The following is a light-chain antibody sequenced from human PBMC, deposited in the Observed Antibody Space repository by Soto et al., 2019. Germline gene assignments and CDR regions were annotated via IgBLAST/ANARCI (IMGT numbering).Light chain of an antibody. CDR3: QTWVTGIHI. CDR1: SGHSNYA. J-gene: IGLJ2*01. V-gene: IGLV4-69*01. CDR2: LNSDGSH. Sequence: TCTLXSGHSNYAIAWHQQQPEKGPRFLMKLNSDGSHSKGDGIPDRFSGSSSGAERYLTISTLQSEDEADYYCQTWVTGIHIFGGGTKVTVL.